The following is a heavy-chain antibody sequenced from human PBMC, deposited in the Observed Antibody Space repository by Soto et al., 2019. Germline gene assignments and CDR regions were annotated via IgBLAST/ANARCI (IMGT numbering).Heavy chain of an antibody. D-gene: IGHD5-18*01. V-gene: IGHV3-11*01. CDR3: ARALVYSYGDFDY. CDR2: ISSSGSTI. J-gene: IGHJ4*02. Sequence: GGSLRLSCAASGFTFSDYYMSWIRQAPGKGLEWVSYISSSGSTIYYAGSVKGRFTISRDNAKNSLYLQMNSLRAEDTAVYYCARALVYSYGDFDYWGQGTLVTVSS. CDR1: GFTFSDYY.